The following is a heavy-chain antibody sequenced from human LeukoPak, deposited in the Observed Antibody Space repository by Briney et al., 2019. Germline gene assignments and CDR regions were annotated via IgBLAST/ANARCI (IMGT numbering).Heavy chain of an antibody. J-gene: IGHJ5*02. CDR1: GFTFSSYA. CDR2: ISYDGSNK. V-gene: IGHV3-30-3*01. CDR3: ARDGYCSSTSCYVGAVDP. Sequence: PGRSLRLSCAASGFTFSSYAMHWVRQAPGKGLEWVAVISYDGSNKYYADSVKGRFIISRDNSKNTLYLQMNSLRAEDTAVYYCARDGYCSSTSCYVGAVDPWGQGTLVTVSS. D-gene: IGHD2-2*03.